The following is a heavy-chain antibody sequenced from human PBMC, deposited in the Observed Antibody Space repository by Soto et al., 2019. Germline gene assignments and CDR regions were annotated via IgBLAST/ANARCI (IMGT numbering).Heavy chain of an antibody. CDR1: GFTFSTYW. CDR2: VKTDGTNT. J-gene: IGHJ6*02. CDR3: ARGGVIVVGLDV. V-gene: IGHV3-74*01. D-gene: IGHD3-22*01. Sequence: VQLVESGGGLVQPAGSLRLSCAGTGFTFSTYWMHWVRQVPGKGLEWVSRVKTDGTNTGYADSVKGRFTISRDNAKNTLYLEMNNLRSDDTAVYYCARGGVIVVGLDVWGQGTTVTVSS.